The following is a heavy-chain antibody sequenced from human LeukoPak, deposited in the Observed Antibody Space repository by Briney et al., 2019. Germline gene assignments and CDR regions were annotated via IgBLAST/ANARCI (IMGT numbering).Heavy chain of an antibody. Sequence: PSETLSLTCTVSGGSISSSSYYWGWIRQPPGKGLEWIGSIYYSGSTYYNPSLKSRVTISVDTSKNQFSLELSSVTAADTAVYYCARMATSTYGMDVWGQGTTVTVSS. D-gene: IGHD5-12*01. J-gene: IGHJ6*02. CDR3: ARMATSTYGMDV. CDR2: IYYSGST. CDR1: GGSISSSSYY. V-gene: IGHV4-39*01.